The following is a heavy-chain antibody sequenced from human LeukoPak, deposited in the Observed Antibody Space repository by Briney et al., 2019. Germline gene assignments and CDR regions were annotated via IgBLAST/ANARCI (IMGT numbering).Heavy chain of an antibody. D-gene: IGHD3-10*01. CDR1: GFTFSDHY. CDR3: ARSGTSVGYYYYYMDV. CDR2: TRNKANSYTT. J-gene: IGHJ6*03. Sequence: GGSLRLSCAASGFTFSDHYMDWVRQAPGKGLEWVGRTRNKANSYTTEYAASVKGRFTISRDDSKNSLYLQMNSLKTEDTAVYYCARSGTSVGYYYYYMDVWGKGTTVTVSS. V-gene: IGHV3-72*01.